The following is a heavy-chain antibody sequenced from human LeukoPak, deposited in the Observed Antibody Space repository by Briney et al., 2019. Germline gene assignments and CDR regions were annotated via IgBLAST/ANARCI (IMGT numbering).Heavy chain of an antibody. Sequence: SETLTLTCTVSGGSISSYYWSWIRQPPGKGLEWIGYSHYSGSTNYNPSLKSRVTISVDTSKNQFSLRLSSVTAADTAIYYCARRYSSSWYVGFFDPWGQGTLVTVSS. CDR2: SHYSGST. J-gene: IGHJ5*02. D-gene: IGHD6-13*01. V-gene: IGHV4-59*08. CDR3: ARRYSSSWYVGFFDP. CDR1: GGSISSYY.